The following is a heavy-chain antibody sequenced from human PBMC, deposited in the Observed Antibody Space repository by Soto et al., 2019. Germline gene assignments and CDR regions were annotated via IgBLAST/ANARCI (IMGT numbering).Heavy chain of an antibody. V-gene: IGHV1-2*02. CDR2: INPNSGGT. CDR1: GYTFTGYY. CDR3: ARDASQTFSSSYHDGY. J-gene: IGHJ4*02. D-gene: IGHD6-13*01. Sequence: ASVKVSCKASGYTFTGYYMHWVRQAPGQGLECMGWINPNSGGTNYAQKFQDRVTMTRDTSISTAYMELSRLTSDDTAVYYCARDASQTFSSSYHDGYWGQGTLVTVSS.